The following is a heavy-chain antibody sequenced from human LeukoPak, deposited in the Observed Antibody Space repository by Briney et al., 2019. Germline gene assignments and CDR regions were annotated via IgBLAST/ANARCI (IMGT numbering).Heavy chain of an antibody. V-gene: IGHV5-51*01. J-gene: IGHJ6*03. CDR3: ARQINHYYYVDV. CDR2: IYPGDSTT. CDR1: GYTFTTSW. Sequence: GESLKISCQASGYTFTTSWIGWVRQMPGKGLEWMGIIYPGDSTTRYIPSFEGQVTISVDKSIDTAYLQWRSLKASDTAMYFCARQINHYYYVDVWGKGTTVTVSS.